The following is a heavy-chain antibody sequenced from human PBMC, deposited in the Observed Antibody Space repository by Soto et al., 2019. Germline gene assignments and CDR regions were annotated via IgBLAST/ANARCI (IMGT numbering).Heavy chain of an antibody. D-gene: IGHD3-22*01. CDR1: GFTFSSYA. CDR3: AKWAYYYDSSGYYYYYYYMDV. J-gene: IGHJ6*03. CDR2: ISGSDGST. Sequence: GGSLRLSCAASGFTFSSYAMSWVRQAPGKGLEWVSAISGSDGSTYYADSVKGRFTISRDNSKNTLYLQMNSLRAEDTAVYYCAKWAYYYDSSGYYYYYYYMDVWGKGTTVTVSS. V-gene: IGHV3-23*01.